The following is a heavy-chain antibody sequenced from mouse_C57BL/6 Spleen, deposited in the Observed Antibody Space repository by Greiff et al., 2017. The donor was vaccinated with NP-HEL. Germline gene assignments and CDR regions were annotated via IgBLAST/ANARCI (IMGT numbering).Heavy chain of an antibody. J-gene: IGHJ4*01. CDR2: FHPYNDDT. D-gene: IGHD2-1*01. CDR3: ARGGNYGYYYAMDY. V-gene: IGHV1-47*01. CDR1: GYTFTTYP. Sequence: QVQLKESGAELVKPGASVKMSCKASGYTFTTYPIEWMKQNHGKSLEWIGNFHPYNDDTKYNEKFKGKATLTVEKSSSTVYLELSRLTSDDSAVYYCARGGNYGYYYAMDYWGQGTSVTVSS.